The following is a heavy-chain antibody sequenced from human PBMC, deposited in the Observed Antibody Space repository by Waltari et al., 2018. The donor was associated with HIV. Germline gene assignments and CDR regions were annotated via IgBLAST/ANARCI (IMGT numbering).Heavy chain of an antibody. J-gene: IGHJ2*01. CDR2: IDYTGRA. CDR3: ARHALRVGAAYWNFDL. CDR1: GGSVSSSSYF. V-gene: IGHV4-39*01. D-gene: IGHD1-26*01. Sequence: QLQLQESGPGLVKPSETLSLTCTVSGGSVSSSSYFWGWIRQPPGKGLAWVGRIDYTGRAYYNPSLKSRVTISVDTAKNQFSLKVTSVTAADTAVYYCARHALRVGAAYWNFDLWGRGTLVTVSS.